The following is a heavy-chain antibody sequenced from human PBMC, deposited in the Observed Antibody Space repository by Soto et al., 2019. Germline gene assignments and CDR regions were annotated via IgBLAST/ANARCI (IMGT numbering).Heavy chain of an antibody. Sequence: ASVKVSCKASGGTFSSYAISWVRQAPGQGLEWMGGIIPIFGTANYAQKFQGRVTITADESTSTAYMGLSSLRSEDTAVYYCARGGDGYNGYVDYWGQGTLVTVSS. V-gene: IGHV1-69*13. J-gene: IGHJ4*02. CDR2: IIPIFGTA. D-gene: IGHD5-12*01. CDR3: ARGGDGYNGYVDY. CDR1: GGTFSSYA.